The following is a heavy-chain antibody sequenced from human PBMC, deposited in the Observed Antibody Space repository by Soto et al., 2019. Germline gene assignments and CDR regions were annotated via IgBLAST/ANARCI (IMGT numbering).Heavy chain of an antibody. Sequence: QVQLQESGPGLVKPSQTLSLTCTVSGGSISSGGYYWSWIRQHPGKGLEWIGYIYYSGSTYYNPSLTSRVTISVDTSTNQLPLKLSSVTAADTAVYYCARDQWLDGRWFDPWGQGTLVIVSS. D-gene: IGHD5-12*01. CDR2: IYYSGST. J-gene: IGHJ5*02. CDR3: ARDQWLDGRWFDP. V-gene: IGHV4-31*03. CDR1: GGSISSGGYY.